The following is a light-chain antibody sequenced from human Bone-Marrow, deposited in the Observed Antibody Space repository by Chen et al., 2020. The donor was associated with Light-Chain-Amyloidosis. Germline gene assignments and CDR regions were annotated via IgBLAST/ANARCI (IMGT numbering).Light chain of an antibody. J-gene: IGKJ2*01. CDR1: QSVLYSSNNKNY. CDR2: WAS. CDR3: QQYYSTPPT. Sequence: DIVMTQSPDSLAVSLGERATINCKSSQSVLYSSNNKNYLAGYQQKQGQPPKLLIYWASTRESGVPDRFSGSGSGTDFTLTISSLQAEDVAVYYCQQYYSTPPTFGQGTKLEIK. V-gene: IGKV4-1*01.